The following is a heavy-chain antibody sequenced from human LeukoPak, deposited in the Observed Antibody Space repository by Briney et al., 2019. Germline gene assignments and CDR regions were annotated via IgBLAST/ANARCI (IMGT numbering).Heavy chain of an antibody. CDR2: IIPIFGTA. Sequence: SVEVSCKASGGTFSSYAISWVRQAPGQGLEWMGGIIPIFGTANYAQKFQGRVTITADESTSTAYMELSSLRSEDTAVYYCARDQDGYNWAPDYWGQGTLVTVSS. CDR1: GGTFSSYA. J-gene: IGHJ4*02. V-gene: IGHV1-69*13. D-gene: IGHD5-24*01. CDR3: ARDQDGYNWAPDY.